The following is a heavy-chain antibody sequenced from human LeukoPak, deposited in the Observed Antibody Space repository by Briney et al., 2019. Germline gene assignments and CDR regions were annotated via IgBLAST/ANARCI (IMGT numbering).Heavy chain of an antibody. CDR2: INPNSGGT. Sequence: ASVKVSCKASGYTFTGYYILWVRQAPGQGLEWMGWINPNSGGTNYAQKFQGRVTMTRDTSISTAYMELSRLRSDDTAVYYCARVPSYYYGMDVWGQGTTVTVSS. CDR1: GYTFTGYY. CDR3: ARVPSYYYGMDV. J-gene: IGHJ6*02. V-gene: IGHV1-2*02.